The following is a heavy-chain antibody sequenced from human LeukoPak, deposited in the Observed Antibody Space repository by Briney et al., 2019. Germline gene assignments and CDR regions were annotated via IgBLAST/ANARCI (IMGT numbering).Heavy chain of an antibody. V-gene: IGHV4-39*01. D-gene: IGHD1-26*01. J-gene: IGHJ4*02. CDR3: AKSGGYGLIDY. Sequence: PSETLSLTCTVSGASISGTAYYWGWVRQPPRKGLEWIGNIYYSGSTYYNASLQGRVTISIDTSKNQFSLRLSSVTAADTAMYFCAKSGGYGLIDYWGQGTLVTVSS. CDR2: IYYSGST. CDR1: GASISGTAYY.